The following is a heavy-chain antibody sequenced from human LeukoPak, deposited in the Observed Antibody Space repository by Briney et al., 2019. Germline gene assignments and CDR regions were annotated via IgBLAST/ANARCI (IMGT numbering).Heavy chain of an antibody. CDR1: GFTFSTYA. Sequence: GGSLRLSCAASGFTFSTYAMSWVRQAPGKGLEWVSAISDSGGSTYYADSVKGRFTISRDNSKNTLYLQMNSLRAEDTAVYYCAKEGAGYCSSTTCYKDIAYWGQGTLVTVSS. CDR2: ISDSGGST. V-gene: IGHV3-23*01. J-gene: IGHJ4*02. CDR3: AKEGAGYCSSTTCYKDIAY. D-gene: IGHD2-2*02.